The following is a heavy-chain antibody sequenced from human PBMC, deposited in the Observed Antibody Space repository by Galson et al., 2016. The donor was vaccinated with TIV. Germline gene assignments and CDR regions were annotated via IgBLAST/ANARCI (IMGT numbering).Heavy chain of an antibody. CDR3: ATYCSSTTRLFDP. V-gene: IGHV4-39*01. CDR1: GGSISSTSYY. CDR2: IYYSGSA. J-gene: IGHJ5*02. D-gene: IGHD2-2*01. Sequence: TLSLTCTVSGGSISSTSYYWGWIRQPPGKGLEWIGNIYYSGSAYYNPSLKSRVTISVDTSKNQFSLKLSSVTAADTAVYYCATYCSSTTRLFDPWGQGTLVTVSS.